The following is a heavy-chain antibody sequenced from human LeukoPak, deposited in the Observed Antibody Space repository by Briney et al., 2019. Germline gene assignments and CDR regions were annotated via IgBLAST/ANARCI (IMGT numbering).Heavy chain of an antibody. D-gene: IGHD4-23*01. CDR2: IQAGGDEK. Sequence: GGSLRLSCAASGFTFSTYGMHWVRQAPGKVLEWMTFIQAGGDEKYYAESVKGRFTVSRDNSKNTLYLQMNSLRAEDTAVYYCARDTPGYGGDDFDYWGQGALVTVSS. J-gene: IGHJ4*02. CDR1: GFTFSTYG. V-gene: IGHV3-30*02. CDR3: ARDTPGYGGDDFDY.